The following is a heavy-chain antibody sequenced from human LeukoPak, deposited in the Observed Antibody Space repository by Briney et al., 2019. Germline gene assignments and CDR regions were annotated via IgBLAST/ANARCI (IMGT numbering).Heavy chain of an antibody. V-gene: IGHV3-23*01. Sequence: GGSLRLSCAASGFNFNNFGMSWVRQAPGKGPEWLSAMTGPADTTYYAESVKGRFTISRDYSKSMVYLQMNSLRVEDTAIYYCAYWAEICHWGNTITVTFSS. J-gene: IGHJ6*04. CDR2: MTGPADTT. D-gene: IGHD2-8*02. CDR3: AYWAEICH. CDR1: GFNFNNFG.